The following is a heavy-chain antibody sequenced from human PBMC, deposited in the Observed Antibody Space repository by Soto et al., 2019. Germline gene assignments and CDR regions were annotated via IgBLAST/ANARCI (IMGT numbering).Heavy chain of an antibody. CDR3: AIGGVSCSSTSCYPPNWFDP. CDR2: IIPILGIA. J-gene: IGHJ5*02. Sequence: ASVKVSCKASGGTFSSYTISWVRQAPGQGLEWMGRIIPILGIANYAQKFQGRVTITADKSTSTAYMELSSLRSEDTAVYYCAIGGVSCSSTSCYPPNWFDPWGQGTLVTVSS. CDR1: GGTFSSYT. D-gene: IGHD2-2*01. V-gene: IGHV1-69*02.